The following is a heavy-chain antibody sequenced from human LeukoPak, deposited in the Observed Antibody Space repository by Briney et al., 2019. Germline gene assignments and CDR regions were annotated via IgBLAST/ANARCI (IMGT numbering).Heavy chain of an antibody. J-gene: IGHJ4*02. D-gene: IGHD5-12*01. Sequence: QPGRSLRLSCAASGFTFSSYAMHWVRQAPGKGLEWVAVISYDGSNKYYADSVKGRFTISRDNSKNTLYLQMNSLRAEDTAVYYCASRSWDYSGYERFDYWGQGTLVTVSS. CDR3: ASRSWDYSGYERFDY. V-gene: IGHV3-30*04. CDR1: GFTFSSYA. CDR2: ISYDGSNK.